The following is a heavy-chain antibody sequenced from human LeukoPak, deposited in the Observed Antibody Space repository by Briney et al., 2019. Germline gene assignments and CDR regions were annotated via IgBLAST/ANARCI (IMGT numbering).Heavy chain of an antibody. CDR3: ARDLITIFGVVTLPYMDV. J-gene: IGHJ6*03. CDR2: IRYDGSNK. CDR1: GFTFSDHD. V-gene: IGHV3-30*02. Sequence: GGSLRLSCATSGFTFSDHDMDWVRQAPGKGLEWVAFIRYDGSNKYYADSVKGRFTISRDNSKNTLYLQMNSLRAEDTAVYYCARDLITIFGVVTLPYMDVWGKGTTVTVSS. D-gene: IGHD3-3*01.